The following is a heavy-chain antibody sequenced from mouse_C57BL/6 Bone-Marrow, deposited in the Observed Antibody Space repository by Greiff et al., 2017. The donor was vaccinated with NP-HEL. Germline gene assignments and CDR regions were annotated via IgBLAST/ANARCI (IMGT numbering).Heavy chain of an antibody. CDR1: GYSITSGYY. CDR3: ATYSNYVGFAY. Sequence: VQLQQSGPGLVKPSQSLSLTCSVTGYSITSGYYWNWLRQFPGNKLEWMGYISYDGSNNYNPSLKNRISITRDTSKNQFFLKLNSVTTEDTATYYGATYSNYVGFAYWGQGTLVTVSA. V-gene: IGHV3-6*01. CDR2: ISYDGSN. J-gene: IGHJ3*01. D-gene: IGHD2-5*01.